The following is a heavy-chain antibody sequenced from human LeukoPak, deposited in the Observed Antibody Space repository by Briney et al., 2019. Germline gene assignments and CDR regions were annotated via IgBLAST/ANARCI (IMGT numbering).Heavy chain of an antibody. Sequence: PGGSLRLSCAASGFTFSSYSMNWVRQAPGKGLEWVSSISSSSSYIYYADSVKGRFTISRDNAKSSLYLQMNSLRAEDTAVYYCARVGYYYDSSGYYYYFDYWGQGTLVTVSS. CDR3: ARVGYYYDSSGYYYYFDY. D-gene: IGHD3-22*01. CDR1: GFTFSSYS. V-gene: IGHV3-21*01. J-gene: IGHJ4*02. CDR2: ISSSSSYI.